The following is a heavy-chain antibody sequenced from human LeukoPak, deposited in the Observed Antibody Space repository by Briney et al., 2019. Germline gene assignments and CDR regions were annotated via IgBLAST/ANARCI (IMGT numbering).Heavy chain of an antibody. D-gene: IGHD3-16*01. J-gene: IGHJ3*02. CDR3: ARARVLINYGGVADAFDI. Sequence: GESRKISGMGSGYSFITYWIGGLRQLPGKGLKWRGIIYPDDADTTFSPSFQGQVTMSADKSINTAYLQWSSLKASDTAKYFCARARVLINYGGVADAFDIWGQGTMVTVSS. CDR1: GYSFITYW. V-gene: IGHV5-51*01. CDR2: IYPDDADT.